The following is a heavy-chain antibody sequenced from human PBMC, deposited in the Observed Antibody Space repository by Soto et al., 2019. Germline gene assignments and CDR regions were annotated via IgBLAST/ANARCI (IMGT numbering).Heavy chain of an antibody. V-gene: IGHV4-4*02. CDR2: VYHSGST. Sequence: QVQLQESGPGLVKRSGTLALTYAVSGVSVTRSNWWSWVRQSPGKGLEWIGEVYHSGSTRYNPSLNSRVTLSVDISRNQFSLRLTSVTAADTAVYYCAREGIYSSFDPWGQGILVTVSS. CDR1: GVSVTRSNW. D-gene: IGHD5-12*01. J-gene: IGHJ5*02. CDR3: AREGIYSSFDP.